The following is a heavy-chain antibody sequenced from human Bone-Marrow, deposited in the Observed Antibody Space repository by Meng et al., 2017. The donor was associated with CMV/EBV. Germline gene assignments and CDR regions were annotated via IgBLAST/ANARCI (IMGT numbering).Heavy chain of an antibody. CDR3: ARDPEGSGYSNWFDP. V-gene: IGHV1-46*01. J-gene: IGHJ5*02. D-gene: IGHD3-22*01. Sequence: ASVKVSCKASGYTFTSYYMHWVRQAPGQGLEWMGIINPSGGSTSYAQKFQGRVTMTRDTSTSTVYMELSSLRSEDTAVYYCARDPEGSGYSNWFDPWGQGTRVTVSS. CDR1: GYTFTSYY. CDR2: INPSGGST.